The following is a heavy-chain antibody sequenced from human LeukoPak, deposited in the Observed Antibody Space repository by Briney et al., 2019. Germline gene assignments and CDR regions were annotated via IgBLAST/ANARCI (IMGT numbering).Heavy chain of an antibody. CDR1: GYTLTELS. CDR2: FDPEDGET. Sequence: ASVMVSCKVSGYTLTELSMHWVRQAPGKGLEWMGGFDPEDGETIYAQKFQGRVTMTEDTSTDTAYMELSSLRSEDTAVYYCATEDTMVRGVIVLGAFDIWGQGTMVTVSS. D-gene: IGHD3-10*01. CDR3: ATEDTMVRGVIVLGAFDI. V-gene: IGHV1-24*01. J-gene: IGHJ3*02.